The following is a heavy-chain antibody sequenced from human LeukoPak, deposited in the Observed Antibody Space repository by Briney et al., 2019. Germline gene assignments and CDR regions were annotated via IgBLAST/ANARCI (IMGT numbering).Heavy chain of an antibody. D-gene: IGHD3-22*01. V-gene: IGHV6-1*01. Sequence: SQTLSLTCAISGDSVSSNSASWNWIRQSPSRGLEWLGRTYYRSKWRNDYAVSVKSRVAISPDTSKNQFSLQLNSVTPEDTAVYYCARGTGDSCKDWGLGTLVTVSS. CDR1: GDSVSSNSAS. CDR2: TYYRSKWRN. CDR3: ARGTGDSCKD. J-gene: IGHJ4*02.